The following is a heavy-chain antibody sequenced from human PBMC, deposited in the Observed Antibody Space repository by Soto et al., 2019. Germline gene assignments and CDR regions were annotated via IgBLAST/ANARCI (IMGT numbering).Heavy chain of an antibody. CDR2: ISYDGSNK. V-gene: IGHV3-30-3*01. Sequence: GGSLRLSCAASGFTFSSYAMHWVRQAPGKGLEWVAVISYDGSNKYYADSVKGRFTISRDNSKNTLYLQMNSLRAEDTAVYYCARDRRLSSAYHYVMDFRGQGSSVIVSS. J-gene: IGHJ6*02. CDR3: ARDRRLSSAYHYVMDF. D-gene: IGHD6-6*01. CDR1: GFTFSSYA.